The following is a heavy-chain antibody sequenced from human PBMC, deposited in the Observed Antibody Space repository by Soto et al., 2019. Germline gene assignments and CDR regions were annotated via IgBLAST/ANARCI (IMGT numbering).Heavy chain of an antibody. D-gene: IGHD3-16*01. J-gene: IGHJ4*02. V-gene: IGHV4-59*12. CDR2: IYHTGSA. CDR1: GGSISSGSY. Sequence: SETLSLTCTVSGGSISSGSYWSWIRHPPGMGLEWIRYIYHTGSAVYNPSLDSRVTLSIDTSKNQFSLKLTSVTAADTAVYYCARDGAAMTGLGVDYWGQGTRVTVSS. CDR3: ARDGAAMTGLGVDY.